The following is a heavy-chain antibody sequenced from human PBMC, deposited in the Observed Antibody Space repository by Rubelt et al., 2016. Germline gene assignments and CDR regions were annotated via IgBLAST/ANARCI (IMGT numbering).Heavy chain of an antibody. D-gene: IGHD6-19*01. Sequence: QVQLQESGPGLVKPSETLSLTCTVSGGSISSYYWSWIRQPPGKGLECIGYIYYSGSTNYNPPLKSRVTISVDTSKNQLSLKLSSVTAADTAVYYCARRSGWYVYYFDYWGQGTLVTVSS. CDR3: ARRSGWYVYYFDY. V-gene: IGHV4-59*08. CDR1: GGSISSYY. CDR2: IYYSGST. J-gene: IGHJ4*02.